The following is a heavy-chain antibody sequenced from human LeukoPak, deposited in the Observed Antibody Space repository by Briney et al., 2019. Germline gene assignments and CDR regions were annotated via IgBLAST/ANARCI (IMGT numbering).Heavy chain of an antibody. J-gene: IGHJ4*02. CDR1: GGSFSGYC. Sequence: SETLSLTCAVYGGSFSGYCWSWIRQPPGKGLEWIGEINHSGSTNYNPSLKSRVTISVDTSKNQFSLKLSSVTAADTAVYYCARAPSSGRRPILFDYWGQGTLVTVSS. CDR3: ARAPSSGRRPILFDY. D-gene: IGHD6-19*01. V-gene: IGHV4-34*01. CDR2: INHSGST.